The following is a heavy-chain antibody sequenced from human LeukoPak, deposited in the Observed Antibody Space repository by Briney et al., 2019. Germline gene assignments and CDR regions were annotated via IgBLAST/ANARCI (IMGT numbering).Heavy chain of an antibody. CDR1: GYTFTSYA. V-gene: IGHV7-4-1*02. CDR3: ARAVYYYDSSGYYSSGSAYYYYMDV. D-gene: IGHD3-22*01. J-gene: IGHJ6*03. CDR2: INTNTGNP. Sequence: ASVKVSCKASGYTFTSYAMNWVRQAPGQGLEWMGWINTNTGNPTYAQGFTGRFVFSLDTSVSTAYLQISSLKAEDTAVYYCARAVYYYDSSGYYSSGSAYYYYMDVWGKGTTVTVSS.